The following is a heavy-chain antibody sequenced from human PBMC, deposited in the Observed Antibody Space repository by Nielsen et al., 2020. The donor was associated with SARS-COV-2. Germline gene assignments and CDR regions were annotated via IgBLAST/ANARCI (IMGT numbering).Heavy chain of an antibody. Sequence: ASVKVFCKASGYTFTGYYMHWVRQAPGQGLEWMGWINPNSGGTNYAQKFQGRVTMTRDTSISTAYMELSRLRSDDTAVYYCARVELPPSYYYYGMDVWGQGTTVTVSS. V-gene: IGHV1-2*02. CDR3: ARVELPPSYYYYGMDV. CDR1: GYTFTGYY. D-gene: IGHD1-7*01. CDR2: INPNSGGT. J-gene: IGHJ6*02.